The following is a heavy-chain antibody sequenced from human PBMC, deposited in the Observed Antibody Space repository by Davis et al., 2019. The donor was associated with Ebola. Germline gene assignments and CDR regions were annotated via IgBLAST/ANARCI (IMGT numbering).Heavy chain of an antibody. J-gene: IGHJ4*02. D-gene: IGHD1-26*01. CDR2: IRHDGTDK. V-gene: IGHV3-30*02. CDR3: ARGNSGSYF. Sequence: PAGSLRLSCAASGFTFSSYGTHCVRQAPGKGLEWAAFIRHDGTDKFYADSVKGRFTISRDIFKNTLYLQMNSLKPEDTAVYYCARGNSGSYFWGQGTLVTVSS. CDR1: GFTFSSYG.